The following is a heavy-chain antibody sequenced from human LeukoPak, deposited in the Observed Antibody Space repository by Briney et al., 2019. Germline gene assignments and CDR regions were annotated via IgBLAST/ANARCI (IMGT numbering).Heavy chain of an antibody. Sequence: SETLSLTCTVSGGSISSGGDYWSWIRHLPGKGLEWIGYISYSGTTYYSPSLKSRITISLDTSQNQFSLELSSVTAADTAVYYCARGDWRGTNSRDAFDIWGLGTVVTVSS. CDR2: ISYSGTT. CDR3: ARGDWRGTNSRDAFDI. CDR1: GGSISSGGDY. J-gene: IGHJ3*02. V-gene: IGHV4-31*03. D-gene: IGHD4/OR15-4a*01.